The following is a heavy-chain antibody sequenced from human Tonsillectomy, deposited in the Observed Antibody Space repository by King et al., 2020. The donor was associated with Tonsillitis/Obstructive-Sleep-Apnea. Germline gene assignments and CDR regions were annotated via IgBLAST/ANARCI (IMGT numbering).Heavy chain of an antibody. V-gene: IGHV4-59*01. D-gene: IGHD3-10*01. J-gene: IGHJ4*02. Sequence: VQLQESGPGLVKPSETLSLTCTVSGGSISSYYWSWIRQPPGKGLEWIGYIYYSGSTNYNPSLKSRVTITVDTSKNQFSLKLSSVTAADTAVYYWARDQEGRGGARFDYWGQGTLVTVSS. CDR2: IYYSGST. CDR3: ARDQEGRGGARFDY. CDR1: GGSISSYY.